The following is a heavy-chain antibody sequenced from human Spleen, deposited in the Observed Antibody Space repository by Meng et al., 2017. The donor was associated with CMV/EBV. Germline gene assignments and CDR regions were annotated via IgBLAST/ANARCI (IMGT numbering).Heavy chain of an antibody. CDR2: ISSSSSYI. V-gene: IGHV3-21*01. Sequence: GESLKISCAASGFTFSSYSMNWVRQAPGKGLEWVSSISSSSSYIYYADSVKGRFTISRDNAKNSLYLQMNSLRAEDTAVYYCARDNSADYYDSSGIDYWGQGTLVTVSS. CDR1: GFTFSSYS. D-gene: IGHD3-22*01. CDR3: ARDNSADYYDSSGIDY. J-gene: IGHJ4*02.